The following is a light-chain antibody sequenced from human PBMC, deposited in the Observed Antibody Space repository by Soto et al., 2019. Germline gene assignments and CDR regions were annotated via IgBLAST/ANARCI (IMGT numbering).Light chain of an antibody. CDR2: KAS. CDR3: QQYKSYRT. J-gene: IGKJ1*01. Sequence: DIKMTQSPSTLSASVGDRVTITCRASQSISSWLAWYQQKPGKAPKLLIYKASSLESGVPSRFSGSGSGTEFTLTSSSLQPDDFATYYCQQYKSYRTFGQGTKVEIK. CDR1: QSISSW. V-gene: IGKV1-5*03.